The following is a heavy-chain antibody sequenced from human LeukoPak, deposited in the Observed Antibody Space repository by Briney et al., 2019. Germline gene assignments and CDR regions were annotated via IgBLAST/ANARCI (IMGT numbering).Heavy chain of an antibody. CDR2: IRYDGSNK. V-gene: IGHV3-30*02. CDR1: GFAFSSYG. J-gene: IGHJ4*02. CDR3: AKTWITIFGVVIHFDY. Sequence: GGXLRLSCAASGFAFSSYGMHWVRQAPGKGLEWVAFIRYDGSNKYYADSVKGRFTISRDNSKNTLYLQMNSLRAEDTAVYYCAKTWITIFGVVIHFDYWGQGTLVTVSS. D-gene: IGHD3-3*01.